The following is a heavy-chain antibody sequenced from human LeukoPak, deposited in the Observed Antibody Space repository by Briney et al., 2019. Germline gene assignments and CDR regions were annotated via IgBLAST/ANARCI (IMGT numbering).Heavy chain of an antibody. CDR3: ARAIHIVVVTAIDY. Sequence: GGSLRPSCTTSGFTFGDYTMSWFRQAPGKGLEWVSAISGSGGSTYYADPVKGRFTISRDNAKNSLYLQMNSLRAEDTAVYYCARAIHIVVVTAIDYWGQGTLVTVSS. D-gene: IGHD2-21*02. CDR1: GFTFGDYT. J-gene: IGHJ4*02. V-gene: IGHV3-23*01. CDR2: ISGSGGST.